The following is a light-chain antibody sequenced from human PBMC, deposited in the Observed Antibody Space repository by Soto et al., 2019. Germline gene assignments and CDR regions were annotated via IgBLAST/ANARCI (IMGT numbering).Light chain of an antibody. CDR1: QGISSY. Sequence: DIQLTQSPSFLSASVGDRVTITCRASQGISSYLAWYQQKPGKAPKLLIYAASTLQSGVPSRFSGSGSGTEFYLAISSLQPEDFATYYCQHLNSFPITFGQGTRLEIK. V-gene: IGKV1-9*01. J-gene: IGKJ5*01. CDR2: AAS. CDR3: QHLNSFPIT.